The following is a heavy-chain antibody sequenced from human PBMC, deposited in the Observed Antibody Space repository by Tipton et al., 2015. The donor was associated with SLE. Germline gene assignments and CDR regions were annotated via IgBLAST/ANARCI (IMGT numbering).Heavy chain of an antibody. CDR2: IYHSGSS. V-gene: IGHV4-34*01. J-gene: IGHJ5*02. CDR1: GGAFSGYY. Sequence: TLSLTCAVYGGAFSGYYWTWIHQSPEKGLEWIGEIYHSGSSNYNPSLKSRVTISVDRSKNQFSLKLSSVTAADTAVYYCARQWVGATLGWFDPWGQGTLVTVSS. D-gene: IGHD1-26*01. CDR3: ARQWVGATLGWFDP.